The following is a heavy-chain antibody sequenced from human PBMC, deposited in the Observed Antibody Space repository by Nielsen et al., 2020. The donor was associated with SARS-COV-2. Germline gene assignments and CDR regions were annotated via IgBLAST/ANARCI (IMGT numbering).Heavy chain of an antibody. J-gene: IGHJ3*02. Sequence: GGSLRLSCAASGFTFSSYSMNWVRQAPGKGLEWVSSISSSSSYIYYADSVKGRFTISRDNAKNSLYLQMNSLRAEDTAVYYCARDSYSSSWSLDAFDIWGQGTMVTVSS. CDR3: ARDSYSSSWSLDAFDI. V-gene: IGHV3-21*01. CDR2: ISSSSSYI. D-gene: IGHD6-13*01. CDR1: GFTFSSYS.